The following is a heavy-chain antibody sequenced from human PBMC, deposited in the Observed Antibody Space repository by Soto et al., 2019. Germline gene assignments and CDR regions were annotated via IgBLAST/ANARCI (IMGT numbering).Heavy chain of an antibody. CDR2: IYHSGST. D-gene: IGHD6-13*01. J-gene: IGHJ4*02. V-gene: IGHV4-4*02. Sequence: SETLSLTCAVSGGSISSSNWWSWVRQPPGKGLEWIGEIYHSGSTNYNPSLKSRVTISVDKSKNQFSLKLSSVTAADTAVYYCATSSHRLAYSSSWAHFDYWGQGTLVTVSS. CDR3: ATSSHRLAYSSSWAHFDY. CDR1: GGSISSSNW.